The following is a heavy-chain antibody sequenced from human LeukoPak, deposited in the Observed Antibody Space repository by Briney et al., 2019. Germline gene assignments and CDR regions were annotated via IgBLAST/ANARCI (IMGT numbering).Heavy chain of an antibody. Sequence: PSETLSLTCTVSGGSISSSSYYWGWIRQPPGKGLEWIGSIYYSGSTYYNPSLKSRVTISVDTSKNQFSLKLSSVTAADTAVYYCASAGYSSGGFDYWGQGTLVTVSS. J-gene: IGHJ4*02. CDR2: IYYSGST. D-gene: IGHD6-19*01. V-gene: IGHV4-39*07. CDR3: ASAGYSSGGFDY. CDR1: GGSISSSSYY.